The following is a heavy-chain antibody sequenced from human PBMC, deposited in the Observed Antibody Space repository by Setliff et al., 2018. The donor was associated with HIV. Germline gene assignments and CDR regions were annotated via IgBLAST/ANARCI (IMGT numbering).Heavy chain of an antibody. D-gene: IGHD6-13*01. J-gene: IGHJ4*02. CDR1: GGPLSGHY. Sequence: SETLSLTCAVYGGPLSGHYWSWIRQPPGQGLEWIGETSHSGKTNYNPSLKSRVTISVDTSKNQFSLKLTSVTAADTAVYYCARVYVANIAAAGPYFDYWGQGTLVTVSS. V-gene: IGHV4-34*01. CDR3: ARVYVANIAAAGPYFDY. CDR2: TSHSGKT.